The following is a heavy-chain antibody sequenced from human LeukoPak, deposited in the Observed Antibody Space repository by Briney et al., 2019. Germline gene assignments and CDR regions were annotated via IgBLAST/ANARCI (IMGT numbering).Heavy chain of an antibody. J-gene: IGHJ6*02. CDR3: ARDSADMWELIDYYYYYGMDV. D-gene: IGHD1-26*01. CDR1: GYTFTSYY. Sequence: ASVKVSCKASGYTFTSYYMHWVRQAPGQGLEWMGIINPSGGSTSYAQKFQGRVTMTRDTSTSTVYMELSSLRSEDTAVYYCARDSADMWELIDYYYYYGMDVWGQGTTVTVSS. CDR2: INPSGGST. V-gene: IGHV1-46*01.